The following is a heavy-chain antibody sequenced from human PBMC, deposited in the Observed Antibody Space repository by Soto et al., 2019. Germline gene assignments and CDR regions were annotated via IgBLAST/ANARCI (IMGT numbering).Heavy chain of an antibody. CDR1: GGTFSSYT. CDR2: IIPMFGIA. V-gene: IGHV1-69*02. Sequence: QVQLVQSGAEVKKPGSSVKVSCKASGGTFSSYTISWVRQAPGQGLEWMGRIIPMFGIANYAQKFQGRVTITADKPTSTAYMELRSLRSEDTAVYYCARGYVDSHDYWGQGTLVTVSS. D-gene: IGHD4-17*01. J-gene: IGHJ4*02. CDR3: ARGYVDSHDY.